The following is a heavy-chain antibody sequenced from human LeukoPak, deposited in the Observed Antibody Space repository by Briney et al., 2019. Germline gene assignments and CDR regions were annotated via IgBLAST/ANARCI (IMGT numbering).Heavy chain of an antibody. CDR1: GGSFSGYY. CDR2: INHSGST. Sequence: SETLSLTCAVYGGSFSGYYWSWIRQPPGKGLEWIGEINHSGSTNYNPSLKSRVTISVDTSKNQFSLKLSSVTAADTAVYYCARGAAWIQLWLPCPDFDYWGQGTLVTVSS. J-gene: IGHJ4*02. V-gene: IGHV4-34*01. D-gene: IGHD5-18*01. CDR3: ARGAAWIQLWLPCPDFDY.